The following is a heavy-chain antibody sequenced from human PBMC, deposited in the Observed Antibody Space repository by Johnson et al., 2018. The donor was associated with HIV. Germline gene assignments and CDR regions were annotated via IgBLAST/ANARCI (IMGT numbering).Heavy chain of an antibody. V-gene: IGHV3-30-3*01. J-gene: IGHJ3*01. Sequence: QVQLVESGGGVVQPGRSLRLSCAASGFTFSSYAMHWVRQAPGKGLEWVAVISYDGSNKYYADSVKGRFTISRDNSKNTLYLQMNSLRAEDTAVYYCVRDGNYYDRSGYRVDAFDVWGQGTMVTVSS. CDR2: ISYDGSNK. CDR1: GFTFSSYA. D-gene: IGHD3-22*01. CDR3: VRDGNYYDRSGYRVDAFDV.